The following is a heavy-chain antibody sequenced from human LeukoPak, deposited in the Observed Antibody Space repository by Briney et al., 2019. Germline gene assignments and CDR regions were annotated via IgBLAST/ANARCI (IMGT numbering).Heavy chain of an antibody. CDR1: GLTFSSYA. D-gene: IGHD5-12*01. CDR3: AKGSVDIVAVNWFDP. Sequence: QPGGSLRLSCAASGLTFSSYAMSWVRQAPGKGLEWVAAISGSGGSTYYADSVKGRFTISRDNSKNTLYLQMNSLRAEDTAVYYCAKGSVDIVAVNWFDPWGQGTLVTVSS. J-gene: IGHJ5*02. CDR2: ISGSGGST. V-gene: IGHV3-23*01.